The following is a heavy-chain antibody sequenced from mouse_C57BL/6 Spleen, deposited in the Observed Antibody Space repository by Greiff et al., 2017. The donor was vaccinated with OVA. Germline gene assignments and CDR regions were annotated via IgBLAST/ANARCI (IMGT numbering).Heavy chain of an antibody. CDR3: ARPLRGVYAMDY. CDR2: IDPSDSYT. CDR1: GYTFTSYW. Sequence: QVQLQQPGAELVIPGASVKLSCKASGYTFTSYWMHWVKQRPGQGLEWIGEIDPSDSYTNYNQKFKGKSTLTVDKSSSTAYMQLSSLTSEDSAVYYCARPLRGVYAMDYWGQGTSVTVSS. J-gene: IGHJ4*01. V-gene: IGHV1-69*01.